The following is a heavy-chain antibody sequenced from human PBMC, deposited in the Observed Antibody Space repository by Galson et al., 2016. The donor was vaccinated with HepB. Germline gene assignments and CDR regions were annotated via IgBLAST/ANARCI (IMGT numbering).Heavy chain of an antibody. CDR2: LYAGGET. V-gene: IGHV3-66*01. J-gene: IGHJ6*02. CDR3: ARDLSLRNGMNV. Sequence: SLRLSCAASGLSVSDAYMNWVRQAPGKGLEWVSVLYAGGETYYADSLRGRFTISRDNSKNILYLQMNSLRVEDTAVYYCARDLSLRNGMNVWGQGTTVTVSS. CDR1: GLSVSDAY.